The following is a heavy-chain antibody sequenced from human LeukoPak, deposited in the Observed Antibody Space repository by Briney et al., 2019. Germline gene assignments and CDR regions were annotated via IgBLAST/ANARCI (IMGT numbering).Heavy chain of an antibody. CDR2: ISANNGDT. J-gene: IGHJ4*02. Sequence: VASVKVSCKASGYTFTRYGISWVRQAPGQGLEWMGWISANNGDTNSAQKLQGRVTMTTDTSTSTAYMELRSLRSDDTAVYYCARDFFHGHCAGLSCFLLDYWGQGSLVTVSS. D-gene: IGHD2-15*01. CDR1: GYTFTRYG. CDR3: ARDFFHGHCAGLSCFLLDY. V-gene: IGHV1-18*01.